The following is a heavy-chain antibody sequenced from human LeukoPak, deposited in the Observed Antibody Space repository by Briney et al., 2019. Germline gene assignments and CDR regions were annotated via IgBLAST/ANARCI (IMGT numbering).Heavy chain of an antibody. CDR3: ARAIQFGGYFDY. D-gene: IGHD2-15*01. J-gene: IGHJ4*02. CDR1: GFTLSGDY. CDR2: IFGAATT. V-gene: IGHV3-53*01. Sequence: PGRSLRLSCAASGFTLSGDYMSWVRQAPGKGLEWVSVIFGAATTYYADSVKGRFTVSRDNSKNTLYLQMNSLRAEDTAVYYCARAIQFGGYFDYWGQGTLVTVST.